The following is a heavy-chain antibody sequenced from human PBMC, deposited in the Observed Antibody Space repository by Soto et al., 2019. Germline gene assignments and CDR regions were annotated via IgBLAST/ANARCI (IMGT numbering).Heavy chain of an antibody. CDR2: IYFSGST. Sequence: QVQLQESGPGLVKPSQTLSLTCTVSGASVNSGGYYWSWIRQLPGKGLEWIGYIYFSGSTYYNPSLESRVTISLDTSQNQFSLKLSSVIAADTAVYYCASGDAWGDILASWGQGTLVTVS. V-gene: IGHV4-31*03. D-gene: IGHD4-17*01. J-gene: IGHJ4*02. CDR1: GASVNSGGYY. CDR3: ASGDAWGDILAS.